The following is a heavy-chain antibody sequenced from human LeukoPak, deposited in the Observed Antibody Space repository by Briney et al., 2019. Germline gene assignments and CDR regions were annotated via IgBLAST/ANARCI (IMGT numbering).Heavy chain of an antibody. J-gene: IGHJ4*02. CDR1: GLTFSSYG. D-gene: IGHD6-19*01. CDR2: IWYDGSNK. V-gene: IGHV3-33*01. CDR3: ARDSQWLAPFDY. Sequence: GGSLRLSCAASGLTFSSYGMHWVRQAPGKGLEWVAVIWYDGSNKYYADSVKGRFTISRDNSKNTLYLQMNSLRAEDTAVYYCARDSQWLAPFDYWGQGTLVTVSS.